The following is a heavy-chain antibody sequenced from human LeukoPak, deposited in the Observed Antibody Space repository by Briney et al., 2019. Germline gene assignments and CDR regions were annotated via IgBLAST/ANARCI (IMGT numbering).Heavy chain of an antibody. V-gene: IGHV3-30*01. CDR3: ARIGSYSVGR. D-gene: IGHD1-26*01. Sequence: GGSLRLSCAASGFTFSSYAMHWVRQAPGKGLEWVAVISYDGSNKYYADSVKGRFTISRDNSKNTLSLQMNSLRAEDTAVYYCARIGSYSVGRWGQGTLVTVSS. CDR1: GFTFSSYA. CDR2: ISYDGSNK. J-gene: IGHJ5*02.